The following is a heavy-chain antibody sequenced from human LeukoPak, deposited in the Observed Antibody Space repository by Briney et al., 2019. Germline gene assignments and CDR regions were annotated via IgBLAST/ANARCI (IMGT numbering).Heavy chain of an antibody. J-gene: IGHJ4*02. Sequence: PGGSLRLSCAASGFTFSNYWMTWVRQAPGKGLDWAANIKHDGSDKQYVDSVKGRFTNSRDNAKNSLYLQMNSLRAEDTAVYYCARGRFYHDSSGYYSHWGQGILVTVSS. V-gene: IGHV3-7*01. CDR2: IKHDGSDK. CDR1: GFTFSNYW. CDR3: ARGRFYHDSSGYYSH. D-gene: IGHD3-22*01.